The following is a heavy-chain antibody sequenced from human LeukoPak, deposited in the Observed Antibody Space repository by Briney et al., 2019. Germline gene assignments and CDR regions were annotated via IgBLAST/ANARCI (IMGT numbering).Heavy chain of an antibody. CDR1: GFTFGHHL. Sequence: GGSLRLSCTASGFTFGHHLMSWVRQAPGKGLEWVGFIKTKASGGTAEYAASVKGRFTISRDDSKNIAYLQMNSLKSEDTAFYYCTGGWFGEYWGQGTLVTVSS. D-gene: IGHD3-10*01. CDR3: TGGWFGEY. V-gene: IGHV3-49*04. CDR2: IKTKASGGTA. J-gene: IGHJ4*02.